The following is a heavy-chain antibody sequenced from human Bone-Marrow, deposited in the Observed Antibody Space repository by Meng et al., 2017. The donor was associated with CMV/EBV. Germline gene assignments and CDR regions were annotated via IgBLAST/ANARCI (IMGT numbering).Heavy chain of an antibody. V-gene: IGHV4-39*01. CDR2: IHNSANT. CDR3: ARHGGEGGNSCSFDL. Sequence: SETLSLTCTVSADSLSNTNYYWGWIRQPPGKGLEWIGSIHNSANTFRNPSLGSRITMSIDTSKNHFSLKLSSVTVADTAVYYWARHGGEGGNSCSFDLWGQGTLVTVSS. J-gene: IGHJ5*02. D-gene: IGHD4-23*01. CDR1: ADSLSNTNYY.